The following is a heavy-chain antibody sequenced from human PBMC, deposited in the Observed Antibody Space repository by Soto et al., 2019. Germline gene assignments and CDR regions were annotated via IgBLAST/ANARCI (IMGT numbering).Heavy chain of an antibody. CDR3: GRVGIVATITPTIFDY. Sequence: SETLSLTCAVYGGSFSGYYWSWIRQPPGKGLEWIGEINHSGSTNYNPSLKSRVTISVDTSKNQFSLKLSSVTAADTAVYYCGRVGIVATITPTIFDYWRQGTLVTVSS. D-gene: IGHD5-12*01. CDR2: INHSGST. V-gene: IGHV4-34*01. CDR1: GGSFSGYY. J-gene: IGHJ4*02.